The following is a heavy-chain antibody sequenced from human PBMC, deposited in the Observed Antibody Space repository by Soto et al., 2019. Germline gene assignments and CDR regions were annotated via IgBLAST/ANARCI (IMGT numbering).Heavy chain of an antibody. CDR2: IYPGDSDI. D-gene: IGHD1-26*01. CDR1: GDSFSSYW. J-gene: IGHJ3*02. V-gene: IGHV5-51*01. Sequence: PGESLKISCRGSGDSFSSYWNGWVRQLPGKGLEWMGLIYPGDSDIKYRPSFQGKVTTSADKSTTTAYPQWSSLKASDTAMYYCALPWGGRNGDAFDIWGQGTMVTVSS. CDR3: ALPWGGRNGDAFDI.